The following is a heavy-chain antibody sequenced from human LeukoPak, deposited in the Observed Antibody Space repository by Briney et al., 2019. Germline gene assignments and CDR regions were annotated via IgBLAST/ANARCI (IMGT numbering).Heavy chain of an antibody. CDR2: IIPIFGTA. CDR3: ARDQTVVTPRNAFDI. J-gene: IGHJ3*02. V-gene: IGHV1-69*13. D-gene: IGHD4-23*01. Sequence: SVKVSCKASGGTFSSYAISWVRQAPGQGLEWMGGIIPIFGTANYAQRFQGRVTITADESTSTAYMELSSLRSEDTAVYYCARDQTVVTPRNAFDIWGQGTMVTVSS. CDR1: GGTFSSYA.